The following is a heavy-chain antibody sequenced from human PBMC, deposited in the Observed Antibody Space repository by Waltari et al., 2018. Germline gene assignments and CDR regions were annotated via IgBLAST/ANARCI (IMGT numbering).Heavy chain of an antibody. Sequence: QLQLQESGPGLVKPSETLSLTCTVSGGSISSSSYYWGWIRQPPGKGLEWIGSIYYSGSTYYNPSLKSRVTISVDTSKNQFSLKLSSVTAADTAVYYCARHVQYYDFWSGYYNYYYYYGMDVWGQGTTVTVSS. CDR3: ARHVQYYDFWSGYYNYYYYYGMDV. J-gene: IGHJ6*02. CDR2: IYYSGST. CDR1: GGSISSSSYY. D-gene: IGHD3-3*01. V-gene: IGHV4-39*01.